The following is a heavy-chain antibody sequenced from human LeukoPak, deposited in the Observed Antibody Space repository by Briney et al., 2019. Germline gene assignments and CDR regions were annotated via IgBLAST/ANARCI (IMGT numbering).Heavy chain of an antibody. Sequence: SETLSLTCNVSGDSIRSDYWSWIRQPPGKGLEWIGHIYYSGSTNYNPSLKSRVTISVDTSKNQFSLKLSSVTAADTAVYYCARVAVAAREYFDYWGQGTLVTVSS. J-gene: IGHJ4*02. CDR2: IYYSGST. CDR3: ARVAVAAREYFDY. CDR1: GDSIRSDY. D-gene: IGHD6-19*01. V-gene: IGHV4-59*01.